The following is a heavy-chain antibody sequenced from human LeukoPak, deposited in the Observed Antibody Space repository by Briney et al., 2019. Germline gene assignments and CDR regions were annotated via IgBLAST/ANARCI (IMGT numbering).Heavy chain of an antibody. CDR2: ISYDESSK. Sequence: PGGSLRLSCAASGFTLSSYAMHWVRQAPGKGLAWVAVISYDESSKYYADSVKGRFTISRDTSKNTLYLQMNSLRAEDTAVYYRARNSGYTNNWDTPFAYWGQGALVTVSS. V-gene: IGHV3-30-3*01. CDR1: GFTLSSYA. CDR3: ARNSGYTNNWDTPFAY. J-gene: IGHJ4*02. D-gene: IGHD1/OR15-1a*01.